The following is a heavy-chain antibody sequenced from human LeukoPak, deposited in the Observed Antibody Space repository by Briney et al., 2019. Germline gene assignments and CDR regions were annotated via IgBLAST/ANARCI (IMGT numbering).Heavy chain of an antibody. CDR2: ISSSGSTI. D-gene: IGHD2-2*02. CDR3: TRGGYCSSTSCYKNGMDV. CDR1: GCTFSSYE. V-gene: IGHV3-48*03. J-gene: IGHJ6*04. Sequence: GGSLRLSCAASGCTFSSYEVNWVRQAPGKGLEWVSYISSSGSTIYYADSVKGRFTISRDNAKNSLYLQMNSLRAEDTAVYFCTRGGYCSSTSCYKNGMDVWGKGTTVTVSS.